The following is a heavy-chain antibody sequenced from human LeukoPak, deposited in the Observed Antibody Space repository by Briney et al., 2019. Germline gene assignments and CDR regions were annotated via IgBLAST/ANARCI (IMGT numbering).Heavy chain of an antibody. V-gene: IGHV1-2*02. J-gene: IGHJ3*02. CDR1: GYTFTGYY. D-gene: IGHD2-8*01. Sequence: RASVKVSCKASGYTFTGYYMHWVRQAPGQGLEWMGWINPNSGGTTYAQKFQGRVTMTRDTSISTAYMELSRLRSDDTAVYYCARNEVLNDAFDIWGQGTMVTVSS. CDR2: INPNSGGT. CDR3: ARNEVLNDAFDI.